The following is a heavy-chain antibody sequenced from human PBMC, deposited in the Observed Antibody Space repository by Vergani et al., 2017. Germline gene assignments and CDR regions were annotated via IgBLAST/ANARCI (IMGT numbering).Heavy chain of an antibody. V-gene: IGHV1-2*02. CDR2: INPNSGGT. Sequence: QVQLVQSGAEVKKPGSSVKVSCKASGATFRSNTISWVRQAPGQGLEWMGWINPNSGGTNYAQKFQGRVTMTRDTSISTAYMELSRLRSDDTAVYYCARHDYGDYVNWFDPWGQGTLVTVSS. CDR1: GATFRSNT. CDR3: ARHDYGDYVNWFDP. D-gene: IGHD4-17*01. J-gene: IGHJ5*02.